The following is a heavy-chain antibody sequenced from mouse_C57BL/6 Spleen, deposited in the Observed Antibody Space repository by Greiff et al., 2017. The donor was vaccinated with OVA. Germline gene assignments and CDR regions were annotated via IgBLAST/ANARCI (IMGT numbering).Heavy chain of an antibody. CDR1: GYTFTSYG. D-gene: IGHD1-1*01. CDR3: ARDGNGSSYAWFAY. J-gene: IGHJ3*01. V-gene: IGHV1-81*01. CDR2: IYPRSGNT. Sequence: QVQLQQSGAELARPGASVKLSCKASGYTFTSYGISWVKQRTGEGLEWIGEIYPRSGNTYYNEKFKGKATLTADKSSSTAYMELRSLTSEDSAVYFCARDGNGSSYAWFAYWGQGTLVTVSA.